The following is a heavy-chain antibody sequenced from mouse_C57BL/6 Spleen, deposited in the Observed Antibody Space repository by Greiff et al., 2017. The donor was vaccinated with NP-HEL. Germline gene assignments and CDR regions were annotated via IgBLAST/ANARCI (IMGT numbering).Heavy chain of an antibody. J-gene: IGHJ2*01. Sequence: VMLVESGAELARPGASVKLSCKASGYTFTSYGISWVKQRTGQGLEWIGEIYPRSGNTYYNEKFKGKATLTADKSSSTAYMELRSLTSEDSAVYFCARDGNYERDYWGQGTTLTVSS. CDR3: ARDGNYERDY. V-gene: IGHV1-81*01. CDR2: IYPRSGNT. D-gene: IGHD2-1*01. CDR1: GYTFTSYG.